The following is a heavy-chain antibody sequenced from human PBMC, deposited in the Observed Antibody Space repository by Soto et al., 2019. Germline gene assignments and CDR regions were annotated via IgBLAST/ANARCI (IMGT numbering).Heavy chain of an antibody. D-gene: IGHD3-9*01. J-gene: IGHJ4*02. Sequence: SETLSLTCTASGDSISSSFSYWAWIRQPPGKGLEWIGTIYYSGSTYYNNPSLKSRVTISVDTSRNQFSLKLTSVTAADTAIYYCARHGGTLTGSPIDYWGQGTLVTVSS. CDR3: ARHGGTLTGSPIDY. CDR2: IYYSGST. CDR1: GDSISSSFSY. V-gene: IGHV4-39*01.